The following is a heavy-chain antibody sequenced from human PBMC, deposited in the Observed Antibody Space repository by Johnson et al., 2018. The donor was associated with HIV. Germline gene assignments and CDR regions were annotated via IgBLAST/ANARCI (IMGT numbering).Heavy chain of an antibody. CDR1: GLTVSSNY. Sequence: MQLVESGGGLVQPGGSLRLSCAASGLTVSSNYMSWVRQAPGKGLEWVSVIFSGGSTYYSDSVNGRFTISRYNSKNKRYLQMNSIRDAETAVYYCSRACRDGYTCDAFDIWGQGTMVTVSS. D-gene: IGHD5-24*01. CDR2: IFSGGST. J-gene: IGHJ3*02. CDR3: SRACRDGYTCDAFDI. V-gene: IGHV3-66*01.